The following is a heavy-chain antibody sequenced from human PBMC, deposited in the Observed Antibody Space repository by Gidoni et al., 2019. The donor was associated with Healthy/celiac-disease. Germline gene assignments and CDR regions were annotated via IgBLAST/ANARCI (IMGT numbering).Heavy chain of an antibody. V-gene: IGHV4-4*07. Sequence: QVQLQESVPGLVKPSETLSLTCTVSGGSLSSCYLSWIRLPAGKGLAWIGRIYTSGSTNYNPSLKSRVTMSVDTSKNQFSLKLSSVTAADTAVYYCARVLVAGDYYGMDVWGQGTTVTVSS. J-gene: IGHJ6*02. CDR2: IYTSGST. CDR1: GGSLSSCY. CDR3: ARVLVAGDYYGMDV. D-gene: IGHD6-19*01.